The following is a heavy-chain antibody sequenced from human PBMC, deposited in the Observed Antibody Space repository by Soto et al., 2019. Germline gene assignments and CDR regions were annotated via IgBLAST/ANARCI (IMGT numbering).Heavy chain of an antibody. J-gene: IGHJ4*02. D-gene: IGHD6-6*01. CDR3: ARGIAVRPPEY. CDR2: IWYDGSNK. CDR1: GFTFSSYG. V-gene: IGHV3-33*01. Sequence: QVQLVESGGGVVQPGRSLRLSCAASGFTFSSYGMHWVRQAPGKGLEWVAVIWYDGSNKYYADSVKGRFTISRDNSKNTLYLQMNSLRAEDTAVYYCARGIAVRPPEYWGQGTLVTVSS.